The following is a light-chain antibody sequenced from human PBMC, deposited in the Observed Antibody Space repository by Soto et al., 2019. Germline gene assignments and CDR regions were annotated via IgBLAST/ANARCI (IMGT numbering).Light chain of an antibody. CDR3: QHRANWPWT. J-gene: IGKJ1*01. V-gene: IGKV3-11*02. CDR2: DVS. CDR1: QSFSTY. Sequence: EIVLTQSPATLSLSPVERATLSFRASQSFSTYLAWYQQKSGQAPRLLIYDVSNRATGIPARFSGSGSGRDFTLTISSLEPEDFALYYCQHRANWPWTFGQGTKVDIK.